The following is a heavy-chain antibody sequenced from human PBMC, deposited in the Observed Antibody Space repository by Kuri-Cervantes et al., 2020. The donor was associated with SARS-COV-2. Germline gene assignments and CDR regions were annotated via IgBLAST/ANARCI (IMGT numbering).Heavy chain of an antibody. Sequence: GESLKISCAASGFTFSRYWMSWVRQAPGKGLEWLAIISYDGSTLYQNSVKGRFTISRDNSRNTVYLQMNSLRREDTAVYYCAREGPHSTSSEVDYWGQGTLVTVSS. CDR1: GFTFSRYW. V-gene: IGHV3-30*03. CDR2: ISYDGSTL. CDR3: AREGPHSTSSEVDY. J-gene: IGHJ4*02. D-gene: IGHD2-2*01.